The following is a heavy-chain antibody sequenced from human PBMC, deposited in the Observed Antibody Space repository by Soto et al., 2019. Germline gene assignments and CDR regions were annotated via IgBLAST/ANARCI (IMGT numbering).Heavy chain of an antibody. J-gene: IGHJ6*03. Sequence: QVQLVQSGAEVKKPGASLKVSCKASGYTFSNFGVSWVRQAPGQGLEWIGWINPDNGDTNYGQKFQGRATMTTDTFTNTAYMEVRGLRSDDTAVYYCARGVRVSAYLDYYMDVLGEGTTVTV. V-gene: IGHV1-18*01. D-gene: IGHD3-10*02. CDR3: ARGVRVSAYLDYYMDV. CDR2: INPDNGDT. CDR1: GYTFSNFG.